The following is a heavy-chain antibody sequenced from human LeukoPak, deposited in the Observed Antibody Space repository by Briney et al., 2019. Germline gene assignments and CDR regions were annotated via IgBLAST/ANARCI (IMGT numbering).Heavy chain of an antibody. CDR3: AKGGEEGPSTF. CDR1: GFTVSSYY. V-gene: IGHV3-66*01. J-gene: IGHJ4*02. CDR2: IYSSGDT. Sequence: EGSLRLSCGASGFTVSSYYMTWVRQAPGTGLEWVSVIYSSGDTYYADSVKGRFTISRDNSKNTLYLQMNSLRAEDTAVYYCAKGGEEGPSTFWGQGTLVTVSS. D-gene: IGHD6-6*01.